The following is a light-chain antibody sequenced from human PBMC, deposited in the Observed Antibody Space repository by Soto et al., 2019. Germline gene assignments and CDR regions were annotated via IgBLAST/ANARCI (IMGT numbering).Light chain of an antibody. CDR1: QSVSSSY. Sequence: EIVLTQSPGTLSLSPGERATLSCRASQSVSSSYVAWYQQKPGQAPRLLIYEASIRAIVIPDRFSGSGSGTDFTLTISSLQPDDVAVYHCQQDGSSPPTFGQGSKVVIK. J-gene: IGKJ1*01. V-gene: IGKV3-20*01. CDR2: EAS. CDR3: QQDGSSPPT.